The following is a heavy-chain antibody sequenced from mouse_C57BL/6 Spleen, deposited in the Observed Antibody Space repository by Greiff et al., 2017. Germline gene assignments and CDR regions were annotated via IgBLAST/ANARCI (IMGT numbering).Heavy chain of an antibody. D-gene: IGHD2-4*01. J-gene: IGHJ4*01. Sequence: QVQLKESGPGLVQPSQSLSITCTVSGFSLTSYGVHWVRQSPGKGLEWLGVIWRGGSTDYNAAFMSRLSITKDNSKSQVFFKMNSLQADDTAIYYGANPYDYDGYYYAMDYWGQGTSVTVSS. CDR3: ANPYDYDGYYYAMDY. CDR2: IWRGGST. CDR1: GFSLTSYG. V-gene: IGHV2-5*01.